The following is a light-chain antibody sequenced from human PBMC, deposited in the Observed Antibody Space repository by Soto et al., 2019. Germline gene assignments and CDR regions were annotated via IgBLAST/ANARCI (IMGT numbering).Light chain of an antibody. CDR2: EVR. V-gene: IGLV2-8*01. Sequence: QSALTQPPSASGSPGQSVTISCTGTSSDIGAYDYVSWYQQYPGKAPRLIIYEVRHRPPWVPDRFSGSKSGNTASLTVSGLQAEDEADYYCSSYAGSNNLGLFGGGTKLTVL. CDR3: SSYAGSNNLGL. J-gene: IGLJ2*01. CDR1: SSDIGAYDY.